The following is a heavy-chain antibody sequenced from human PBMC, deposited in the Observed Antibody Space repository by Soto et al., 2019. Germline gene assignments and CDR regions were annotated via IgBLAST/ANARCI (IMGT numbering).Heavy chain of an antibody. D-gene: IGHD7-27*01. V-gene: IGHV3-30-3*01. CDR3: VRRSGVPTTDFAY. CDR2: ISHDGTSR. J-gene: IGHJ4*02. CDR1: GFTFNIYA. Sequence: QVRLVESGGGVVQPGRSLRLSCAASGFTFNIYAMHWVRQAPGKGLEWVAVISHDGTSRYYADSVKGRVTISRDNSKSMVFVQMNSLGVEDTAVYYCVRRSGVPTTDFAYLGQGTLFTVSA.